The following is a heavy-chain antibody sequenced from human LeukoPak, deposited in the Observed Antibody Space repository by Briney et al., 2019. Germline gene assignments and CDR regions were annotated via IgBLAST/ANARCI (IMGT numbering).Heavy chain of an antibody. CDR3: ARVGRVSIYPSYMDV. D-gene: IGHD6-6*01. CDR2: ISDDGRDV. V-gene: IGHV3-30*04. J-gene: IGHJ6*03. CDR1: GLTFSTFP. Sequence: GTSLRLSCEASGLTFSTFPMHWARQTPDKGLEWVAVISDDGRDVYYADSVKGRSTISRDNSKNTLYLQMHSVSPEDTAVVYCARVGRVSIYPSYMDVWGKGTTVTVSS.